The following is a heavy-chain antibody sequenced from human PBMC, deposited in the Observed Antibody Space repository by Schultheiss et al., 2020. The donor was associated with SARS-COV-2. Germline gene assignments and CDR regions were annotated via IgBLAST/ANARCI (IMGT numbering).Heavy chain of an antibody. J-gene: IGHJ4*02. CDR1: GFTFSSYG. CDR2: INSDGSST. CDR3: ARDGGPHDF. D-gene: IGHD3-3*01. Sequence: GESLKISCAASGFTFSSYGMHWVRQAPGKGLVWVSRINSDGSSTSYADSVKGRFTISRDNAKNSLYLQMNSLRAGDTALYYCARDGGPHDFWGQGTLVTVSS. V-gene: IGHV3-74*01.